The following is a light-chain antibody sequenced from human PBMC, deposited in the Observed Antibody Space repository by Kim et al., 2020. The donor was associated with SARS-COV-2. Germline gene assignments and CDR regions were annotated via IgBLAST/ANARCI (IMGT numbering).Light chain of an antibody. V-gene: IGKV3-11*01. Sequence: LSLSPGESATLSCRASQSVSSYLAWYQQKPGQAPRLLIYDASNRATGIPARFSGSGSGTDFTLTISSLEPEDFAVYYCQQRSNWPTFGPGTKVDIK. CDR3: QQRSNWPT. J-gene: IGKJ3*01. CDR1: QSVSSY. CDR2: DAS.